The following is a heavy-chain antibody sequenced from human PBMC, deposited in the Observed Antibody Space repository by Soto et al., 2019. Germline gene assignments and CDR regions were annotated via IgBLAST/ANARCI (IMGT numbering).Heavy chain of an antibody. CDR2: IYSGGST. V-gene: IGHV3-66*01. D-gene: IGHD3-10*01. CDR3: ARSHYGPDY. Sequence: GGSLRLSCAAAGFSVSTSRISWVRQAPGKGLEWVSVIYSGGSTYYADSVKGRFTISRDNSKNTLYLQMNSLRAEDTAVYYCARSHYGPDYWGQGTLVTVPQ. CDR1: GFSVSTSR. J-gene: IGHJ4*02.